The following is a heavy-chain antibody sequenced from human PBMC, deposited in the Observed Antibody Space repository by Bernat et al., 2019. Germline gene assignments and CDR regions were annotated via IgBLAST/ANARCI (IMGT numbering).Heavy chain of an antibody. J-gene: IGHJ4*02. CDR2: IYYSGST. Sequence: QVQLQESGPGLVKPSQTLSLTCTVSGGPISSSGFYWSWIRQHPGKGLEWIGYIYYSGSTYYNPSLKSRVTISGDTSKNQFSLKLSSVTAADTAVYYCARALRSYYFDYWGQGTLVTVSS. CDR3: ARALRSYYFDY. CDR1: GGPISSSGFY. D-gene: IGHD4-17*01. V-gene: IGHV4-31*03.